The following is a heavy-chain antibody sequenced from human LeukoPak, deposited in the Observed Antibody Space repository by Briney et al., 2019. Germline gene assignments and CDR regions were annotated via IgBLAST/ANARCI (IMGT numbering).Heavy chain of an antibody. CDR3: ARDPYSGSYGDYYYYYMDV. CDR1: GFTFSSYG. D-gene: IGHD1-26*01. CDR2: FTSSSRYI. V-gene: IGHV3-21*01. J-gene: IGHJ6*03. Sequence: PGGSLRLSCAASGFTFSSYGMNWVRQAPGKGLEWVSSFTSSSRYIYYADSVRGRFTISRDNAKSSLYLQMNSLRAEDTAVYYCARDPYSGSYGDYYYYYMDVWGKGTTVTVSS.